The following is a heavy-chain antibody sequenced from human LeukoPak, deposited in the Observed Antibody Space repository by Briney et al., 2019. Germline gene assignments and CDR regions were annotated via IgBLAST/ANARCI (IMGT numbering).Heavy chain of an antibody. V-gene: IGHV3-33*03. Sequence: GGSLRLSCTASGFTFSVYGIHWVRQAPGKGLEWVAVIWSDGSEKYYADSVKGRLTISRDNSKSTLHLQMNSLRVEDTALYYCAKDVYNYYDSSGYYSWGQGTLVTVSS. CDR1: GFTFSVYG. CDR2: IWSDGSEK. D-gene: IGHD3-22*01. CDR3: AKDVYNYYDSSGYYS. J-gene: IGHJ4*02.